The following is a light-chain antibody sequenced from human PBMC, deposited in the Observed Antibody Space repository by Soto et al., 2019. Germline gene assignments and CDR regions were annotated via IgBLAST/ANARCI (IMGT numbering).Light chain of an antibody. Sequence: QSALTQPRSVSGSPGQSVAISCTGTSSDVGGYNYVSWYQKHPGKAPKLVIFDVTKRPSGVPDRFSGSKSGNTASLTISGLRSEDEADYYCGSYSNTATRVFGGGTQLTVL. V-gene: IGLV2-11*01. CDR1: SSDVGGYNY. CDR3: GSYSNTATRV. J-gene: IGLJ7*01. CDR2: DVT.